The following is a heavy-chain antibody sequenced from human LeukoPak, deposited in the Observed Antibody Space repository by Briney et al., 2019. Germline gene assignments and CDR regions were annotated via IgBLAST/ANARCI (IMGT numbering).Heavy chain of an antibody. V-gene: IGHV3-23*01. J-gene: IGHJ4*02. Sequence: GGSLRLSCAASGFTFSSYAMSWVRQAPGKGLEWVSAISGSGGSTYYADSVKGRFTNSRDNSKNTLYLQMNSLRAEDTAVYYCASLLGIVVVPAAMGMFDYWGQGTLVTVSS. D-gene: IGHD2-2*01. CDR2: ISGSGGST. CDR3: ASLLGIVVVPAAMGMFDY. CDR1: GFTFSSYA.